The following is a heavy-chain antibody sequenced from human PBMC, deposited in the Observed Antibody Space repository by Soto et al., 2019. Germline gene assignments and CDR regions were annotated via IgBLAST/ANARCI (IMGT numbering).Heavy chain of an antibody. CDR2: IKQDESEK. D-gene: IGHD3-10*01. CDR1: GFTFSSYW. CDR3: ARDLVRGVFDY. V-gene: IGHV3-7*01. Sequence: VQLVESGGGLVQPGGSLRLSCAASGFTFSSYWMSWVRQAPGRGLEWVANIKQDESEKYYVDSVKGRFTISRDNAKNSLYLQMNSLRAEDTAVYYCARDLVRGVFDYWGQGTLVTVSS. J-gene: IGHJ4*02.